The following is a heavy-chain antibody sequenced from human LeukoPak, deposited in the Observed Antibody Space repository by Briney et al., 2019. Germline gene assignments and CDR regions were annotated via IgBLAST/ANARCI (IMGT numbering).Heavy chain of an antibody. J-gene: IGHJ4*02. CDR3: AKGAWAATAGYFDY. CDR2: ISGSGGST. Sequence: GGSLRLSCAASGFTFSSYAMSWVRQAPGKGREWVSTISGSGGSTYYADSVEGQFTISRDNSKNTLYLQMNSLRAEDTAVYYCAKGAWAATAGYFDYWGQGTLVTVSS. CDR1: GFTFSSYA. V-gene: IGHV3-23*01. D-gene: IGHD6-13*01.